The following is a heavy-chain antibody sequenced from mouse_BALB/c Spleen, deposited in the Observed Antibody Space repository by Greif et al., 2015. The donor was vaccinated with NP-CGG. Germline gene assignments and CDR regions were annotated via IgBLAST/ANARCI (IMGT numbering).Heavy chain of an antibody. J-gene: IGHJ4*01. CDR3: SRWGGGYGRYYAMDY. Sequence: QVQLQQSGAELVKPGASVKMSCKASGYTFTSYWINWVKQRPGQGLEWIGDIYPGRGITNYNEKFKSKATLTLDTSSSTAYMQLSSLTSEDSAVYNCSRWGGGYGRYYAMDYWGQGTSVTVSS. D-gene: IGHD2-2*01. CDR1: GYTFTSYW. V-gene: IGHV1-55*01. CDR2: IYPGRGIT.